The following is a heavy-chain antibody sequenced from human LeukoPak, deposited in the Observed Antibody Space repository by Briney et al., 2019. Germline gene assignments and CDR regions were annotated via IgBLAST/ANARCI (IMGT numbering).Heavy chain of an antibody. V-gene: IGHV3-15*01. CDR2: IKSKADGGTT. D-gene: IGHD3/OR15-3a*01. J-gene: IGHJ5*02. CDR1: GLTFRYAW. Sequence: PGGSLRLSCAASGLTFRYAWMIWVRQAPGRGLEWVGRIKSKADGGTTDYAAPVEGRFTISRDDSRNTLYLQMDSLKSEDTATYYCTTDGPRPWGQGTLVTVSS. CDR3: TTDGPRP.